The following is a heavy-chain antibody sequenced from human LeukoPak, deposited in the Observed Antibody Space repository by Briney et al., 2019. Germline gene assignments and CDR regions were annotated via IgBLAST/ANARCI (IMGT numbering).Heavy chain of an antibody. CDR2: IYHSGST. J-gene: IGHJ4*02. CDR1: GVSVSSVYW. D-gene: IGHD3-10*01. V-gene: IGHV4-4*02. CDR3: ARDNTGVIRGIRFHY. Sequence: SETLSLTCAASGVSVSSVYWWSWVRQPPGKGLEWIGEIYHSGSTNHNPSLKSRVTISVDKSKSQFSLNLSSVTAADTAVYYCARDNTGVIRGIRFHYWGQGTLVAVSS.